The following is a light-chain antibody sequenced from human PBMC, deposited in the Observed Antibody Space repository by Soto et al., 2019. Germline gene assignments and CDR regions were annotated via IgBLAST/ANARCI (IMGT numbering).Light chain of an antibody. V-gene: IGLV3-1*01. J-gene: IGLJ2*01. Sequence: SYELTQPPSVSVSPGQTASITCSGDKLGDKYACWYQQKPGQSPVLVIYQDSKRPSGIPERFSGSNSGNTATLTISGTQAMDEADYYCQAWDSSTHRFGGGTKLTVL. CDR3: QAWDSSTHR. CDR2: QDS. CDR1: KLGDKY.